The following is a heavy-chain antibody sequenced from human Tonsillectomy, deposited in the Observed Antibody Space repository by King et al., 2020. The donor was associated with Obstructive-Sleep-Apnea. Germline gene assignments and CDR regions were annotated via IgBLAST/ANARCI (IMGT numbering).Heavy chain of an antibody. Sequence: VQLQESGPGLVKPSQTLSLTCTVSGGSISSGDYYWSWIRQPPGKGLEWIGYIYYSGSTYYNPSLKSRVTISVDTSKNQFSLKLSSVTAPYTAVYYCARANVDITMIVVVTAFDYWGQGTLVTVSS. D-gene: IGHD3-22*01. J-gene: IGHJ4*02. CDR1: GGSISSGDYY. V-gene: IGHV4-30-4*01. CDR2: IYYSGST. CDR3: ARANVDITMIVVVTAFDY.